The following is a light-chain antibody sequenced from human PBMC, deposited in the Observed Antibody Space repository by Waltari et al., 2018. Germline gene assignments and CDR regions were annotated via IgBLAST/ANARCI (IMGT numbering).Light chain of an antibody. CDR2: WAS. J-gene: IGKJ1*01. CDR3: QQYYNDAT. CDR1: QSVLYLSNDKNY. Sequence: DIVMTQSPESLAVPLGETVTINCQSSQSVLYLSNDKNYFAWYQQKPGQPPKLLIYWASTRESGVPDRFSGSGSGTDFTLTISSLQAEDAAVYYCQQYYNDATFGQGTKVEIK. V-gene: IGKV4-1*01.